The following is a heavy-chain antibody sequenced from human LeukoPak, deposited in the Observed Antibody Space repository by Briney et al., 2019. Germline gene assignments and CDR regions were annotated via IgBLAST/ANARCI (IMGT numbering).Heavy chain of an antibody. CDR2: INHSGST. CDR1: GGSFSGYY. CDR3: ARGRGQSDCYYCDY. V-gene: IGHV4-34*01. Sequence: PSETLSLTCAVYGGSFSGYYWSWIRQPPGKGLEWIGEINHSGSTNYNPSLKSRVTISVDTSKNQFSLKLSSVTAADTAVYYCARGRGQSDCYYCDYWGQGTLVTVSS. J-gene: IGHJ4*02. D-gene: IGHD2-21*02.